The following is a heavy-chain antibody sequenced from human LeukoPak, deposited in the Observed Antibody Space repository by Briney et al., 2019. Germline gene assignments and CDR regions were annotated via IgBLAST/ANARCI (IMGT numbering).Heavy chain of an antibody. CDR1: GFTFSSYW. D-gene: IGHD3-22*01. Sequence: GGSLRLSCAASGFTFSSYWMSWVRQAPGKGLKWVANIKQDGSEKYYVDSVKGRFTISRDNAKNSLYLQMNSLRAEDTAVYYCASPLLDYYDSSGYYSQIDYWGQGTLVTVSS. CDR2: IKQDGSEK. J-gene: IGHJ4*02. CDR3: ASPLLDYYDSSGYYSQIDY. V-gene: IGHV3-7*01.